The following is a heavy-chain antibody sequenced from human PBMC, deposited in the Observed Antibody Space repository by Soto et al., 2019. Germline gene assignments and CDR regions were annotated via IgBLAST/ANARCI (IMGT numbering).Heavy chain of an antibody. CDR1: GFSLSTSGVG. Sequence: QITLKESGPTLVKPTQTLTVTCTFSGFSLSTSGVGVGWIRQPPGKALEWLPVIYWDDTKHYSPSLKSRLTITQDTSKNQVVLTMTNMDPVDTATYDVAHKGYGDYPIDYWGQGTLVTVSS. CDR2: IYWDDTK. V-gene: IGHV2-5*02. D-gene: IGHD4-17*01. J-gene: IGHJ4*02. CDR3: AHKGYGDYPIDY.